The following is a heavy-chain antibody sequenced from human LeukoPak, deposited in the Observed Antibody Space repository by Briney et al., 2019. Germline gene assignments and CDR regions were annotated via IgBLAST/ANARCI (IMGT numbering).Heavy chain of an antibody. Sequence: GGSLRLSCAASGFTFTTFAMSWVRQAPGKGLEWVSVIYSGGSTYYADSVKGRFTISRDNSKNTLYLQMNSLRAEDTAVYYCASNRYYYDSSGPLDYWGQGTLVTVSS. CDR1: GFTFTTFA. V-gene: IGHV3-53*01. J-gene: IGHJ4*02. D-gene: IGHD3-22*01. CDR2: IYSGGST. CDR3: ASNRYYYDSSGPLDY.